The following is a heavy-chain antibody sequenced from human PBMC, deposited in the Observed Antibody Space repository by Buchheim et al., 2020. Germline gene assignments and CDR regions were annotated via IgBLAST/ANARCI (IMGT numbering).Heavy chain of an antibody. CDR2: IIPILGIA. V-gene: IGHV1-69*04. Sequence: QVQLVQSGAEVKKPGSSVKVSCKASGGTFSSYAISWVRQAPGQGLEWMGRIIPILGIANYAQKFQGRFTITADKSTSTAYIELSSLRSEVTAVYYCASRNCSSTSCYPLFWFDPRGQGTL. J-gene: IGHJ5*02. CDR3: ASRNCSSTSCYPLFWFDP. CDR1: GGTFSSYA. D-gene: IGHD2-2*01.